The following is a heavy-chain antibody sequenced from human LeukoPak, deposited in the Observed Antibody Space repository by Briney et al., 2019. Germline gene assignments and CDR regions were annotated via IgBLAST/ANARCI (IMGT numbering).Heavy chain of an antibody. J-gene: IGHJ6*03. D-gene: IGHD3-10*01. V-gene: IGHV1-2*02. Sequence: ASVKVSCKASGYTFTGCYMHWVRQAPGQGLEWMGWINPNSGGTNYAQKFQGRVTMTRDMSTSTVYMELSSLRSEDTAVYYCARGRDTMVRGVIITRSSYYMDVWGKGTTVTVSS. CDR1: GYTFTGCY. CDR3: ARGRDTMVRGVIITRSSYYMDV. CDR2: INPNSGGT.